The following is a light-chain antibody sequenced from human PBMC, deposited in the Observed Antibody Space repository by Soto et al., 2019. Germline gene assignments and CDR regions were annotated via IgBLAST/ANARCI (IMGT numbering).Light chain of an antibody. J-gene: IGKJ1*01. V-gene: IGKV3-20*01. CDR2: DAS. Sequence: EIVLTQSPDTLSLSPGERAALSCRASQSVRSGRLAWYQQKPGQAPRLVIFDASNRASGIPVRFSGSGSGTDFTLTITRLEPEDFAVYYCQEYDSSPRTFGQGTKVDIK. CDR3: QEYDSSPRT. CDR1: QSVRSGR.